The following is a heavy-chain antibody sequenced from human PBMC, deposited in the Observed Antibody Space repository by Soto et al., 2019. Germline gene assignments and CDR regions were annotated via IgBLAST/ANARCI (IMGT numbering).Heavy chain of an antibody. J-gene: IGHJ4*02. Sequence: QVQLQESGPGLVKPSQTLSLTCTVSGGSISSGGYYWSWIRQHPGKGLEWIGYIYYSGSTYYNPSLKCRVTISVDTSKNQFSLKLSSVTAADTAVYYCARDRRAEWSQYYFDYWGQGTLVTVSS. CDR3: ARDRRAEWSQYYFDY. CDR1: GGSISSGGYY. V-gene: IGHV4-31*03. CDR2: IYYSGST. D-gene: IGHD3-3*01.